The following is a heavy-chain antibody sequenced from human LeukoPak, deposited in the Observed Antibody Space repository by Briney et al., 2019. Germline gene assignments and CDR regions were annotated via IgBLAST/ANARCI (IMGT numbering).Heavy chain of an antibody. CDR3: ARAVPAQWLGAHYFDY. CDR1: GFTVSSNY. D-gene: IGHD6-19*01. Sequence: GSLRLSCAASGFTVSSNYMSWVRQAPGKGLGWGSVIYSGGSTYYADSVKGRFTISRDNSKNTLYLQMNSLRAEDTAVYYCARAVPAQWLGAHYFDYWGQGTLVTVSS. V-gene: IGHV3-53*01. CDR2: IYSGGST. J-gene: IGHJ4*02.